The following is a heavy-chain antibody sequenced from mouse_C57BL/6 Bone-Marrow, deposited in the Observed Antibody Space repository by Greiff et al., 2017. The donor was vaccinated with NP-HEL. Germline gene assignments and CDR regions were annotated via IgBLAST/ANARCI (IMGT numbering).Heavy chain of an antibody. CDR1: GFTFSDYG. D-gene: IGHD1-1*01. J-gene: IGHJ3*01. Sequence: EVQVVESGGGLVQPGGSLKLSCAASGFTFSDYGMAWVRQAPRKGPEWVAFISNLAYSIYYADTVTGRFTISRENAKNTLYLEMSSLRSEDTAMYYCARRDYSAWFAYWGQGTLVTVSA. V-gene: IGHV5-15*01. CDR3: ARRDYSAWFAY. CDR2: ISNLAYSI.